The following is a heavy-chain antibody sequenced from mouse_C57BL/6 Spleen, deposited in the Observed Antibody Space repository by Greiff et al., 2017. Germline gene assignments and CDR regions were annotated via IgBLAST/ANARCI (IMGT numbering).Heavy chain of an antibody. CDR3: ERPRSKVVEDYSGN. CDR2: ISSGSSTI. CDR1: GFTFSDYG. J-gene: IGHJ2*01. V-gene: IGHV5-17*01. D-gene: IGHD1-1*01. Sequence: EVNLVESGGGLVKPGGSLKLSCAASGFTFSDYGMHWVRQAPEKGLEWVAYISSGSSTIYYADTVKGRFTISRDNAKNTLFLQITSPRSEDTAMYWCERPRSKVVEDYSGNWGQGTTRTVSS.